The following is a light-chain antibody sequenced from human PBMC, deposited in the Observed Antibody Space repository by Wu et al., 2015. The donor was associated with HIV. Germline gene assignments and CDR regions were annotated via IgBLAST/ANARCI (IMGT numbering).Light chain of an antibody. CDR3: QQSYITPFT. Sequence: DIQMTQSPSSLSTSVGDRVNITCRASQSISTYLTWYHQKPGKAPKLLIYGAFNLQSGVPSRFSGGGSGTDFTLTISSLQSEDFATYYCQQSYITPFTFGEGPRWRSN. CDR2: GAF. V-gene: IGKV1-39*01. CDR1: QSISTY. J-gene: IGKJ4*01.